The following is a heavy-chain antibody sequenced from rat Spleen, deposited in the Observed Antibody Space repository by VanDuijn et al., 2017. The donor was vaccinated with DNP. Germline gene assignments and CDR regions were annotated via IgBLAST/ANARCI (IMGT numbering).Heavy chain of an antibody. Sequence: EVQLVESGGGLVQPGNSLKLSCAASGFTFNNYWMAWIRQVPGKGLEWVASTTGSGDSTYYPDAVKGRFTISRDNTENTLYLQMNGLRSEDTATYYCARGSGTPYWYFDFWGPGTMVTVSS. CDR1: GFTFNNYW. D-gene: IGHD5-1*01. CDR3: ARGSGTPYWYFDF. CDR2: TTGSGDST. V-gene: IGHV5-31*01. J-gene: IGHJ1*01.